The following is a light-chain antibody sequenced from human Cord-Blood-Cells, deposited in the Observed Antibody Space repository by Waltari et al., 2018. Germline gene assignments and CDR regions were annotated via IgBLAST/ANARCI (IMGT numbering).Light chain of an antibody. CDR3: QRSYSTPWT. Sequence: DIQMTQSPSSLSASVGDRVTITCRASQSISSYLNWYQQKPGKAPKLLIYAASSLQSGVPSRFIVSGSETDFTLTISSLQPEDFATYYCQRSYSTPWTFGHGTKVDI. J-gene: IGKJ1*01. CDR2: AAS. V-gene: IGKV1-39*01. CDR1: QSISSY.